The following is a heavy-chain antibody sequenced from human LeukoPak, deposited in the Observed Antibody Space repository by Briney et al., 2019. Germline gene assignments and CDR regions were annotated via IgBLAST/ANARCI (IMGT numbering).Heavy chain of an antibody. J-gene: IGHJ4*02. CDR1: GFTFSSYE. V-gene: IGHV3-48*03. CDR3: AKGATGTFNSPFDY. CDR2: ISSSGSTI. D-gene: IGHD1-7*01. Sequence: PGGSLRLSCAASGFTFSSYEMNWVRQAPGKGLEWVSYISSSGSTIYYADSVKGRFIISRDNSKNTLYLQMNSLRAEDTAVYYCAKGATGTFNSPFDYWGQGTLVTVSS.